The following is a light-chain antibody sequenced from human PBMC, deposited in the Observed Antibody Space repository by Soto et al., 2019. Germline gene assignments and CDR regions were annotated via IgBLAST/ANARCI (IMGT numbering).Light chain of an antibody. Sequence: QSVLTQPASVSGSPGQSITISCTGTSSDVGGYNYVSWYQQHPGKAPKLMIYEVSNRPSGVSNRFSGSKSGNTASLTISGLQAEDEADYHCSSYTSSSTLYVFGTGTKVTVL. CDR2: EVS. CDR1: SSDVGGYNY. V-gene: IGLV2-14*01. CDR3: SSYTSSSTLYV. J-gene: IGLJ1*01.